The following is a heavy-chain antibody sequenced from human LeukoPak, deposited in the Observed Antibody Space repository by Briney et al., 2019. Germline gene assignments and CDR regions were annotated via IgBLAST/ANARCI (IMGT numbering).Heavy chain of an antibody. CDR3: ARLVGSSFDY. CDR2: IIPLLQTA. CDR1: GGTFSSYA. V-gene: IGHV1-69*01. Sequence: ASVKVSCKASGGTFSSYAISWVRQAPGQGLEYMGGIIPLLQTADYAQRFQGKVTITADESTNTAYLALSSLTSEDTAVYYCARLVGSSFDYWGQGTLVIVSS. D-gene: IGHD1-26*01. J-gene: IGHJ4*02.